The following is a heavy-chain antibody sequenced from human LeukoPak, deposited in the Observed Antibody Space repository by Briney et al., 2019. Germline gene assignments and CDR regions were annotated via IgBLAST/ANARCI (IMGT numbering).Heavy chain of an antibody. D-gene: IGHD6-19*01. CDR2: ISSSSSYI. Sequence: TGGSLRLSCAASGFTFSSYSMNWVRQAPGKGLEWVSSISSSSSYIYYADSVKGRFTISRDNAKNSLYLQMNSLRAEDTAVYYCARFVIAVAGPGSDYYGMDVWGQGTTVTVSS. J-gene: IGHJ6*02. CDR3: ARFVIAVAGPGSDYYGMDV. CDR1: GFTFSSYS. V-gene: IGHV3-21*04.